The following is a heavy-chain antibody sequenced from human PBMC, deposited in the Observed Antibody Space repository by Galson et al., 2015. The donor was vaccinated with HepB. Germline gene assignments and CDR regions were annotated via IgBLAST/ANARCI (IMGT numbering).Heavy chain of an antibody. CDR1: GDSISGYY. D-gene: IGHD3-3*01. CDR3: ARGSYGLDFWSGYYIGAMDV. CDR2: IFYSENT. Sequence: SETLSLTCTVSGDSISGYYWSWIRQPPGKGLEWVGYIFYSENTNYNPSLTSRVTISIDTSKNQFSLKLSSVTAADSAVYYCARGSYGLDFWSGYYIGAMDVWGQGTTVTVSS. J-gene: IGHJ6*02. V-gene: IGHV4-59*01.